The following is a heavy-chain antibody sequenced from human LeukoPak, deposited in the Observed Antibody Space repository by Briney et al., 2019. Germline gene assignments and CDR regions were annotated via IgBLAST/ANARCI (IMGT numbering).Heavy chain of an antibody. CDR3: ARRYNWNHLNDAFDI. Sequence: GESLKISCKGSGYSFASYWIGWVRQMPGKGLEWMGIIYPGDSDTRYSPSFQGQVTISADKSISTASLQWSSLKASDTAMYYCARRYNWNHLNDAFDIWGQGTMVTVSS. CDR2: IYPGDSDT. J-gene: IGHJ3*02. D-gene: IGHD1-20*01. CDR1: GYSFASYW. V-gene: IGHV5-51*01.